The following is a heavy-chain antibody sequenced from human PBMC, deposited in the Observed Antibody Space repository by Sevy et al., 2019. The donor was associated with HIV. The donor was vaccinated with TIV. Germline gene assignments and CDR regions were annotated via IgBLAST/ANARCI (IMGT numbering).Heavy chain of an antibody. CDR2: ISYDGSNK. CDR1: GFTFSSYA. J-gene: IGHJ6*02. D-gene: IGHD6-19*01. V-gene: IGHV3-30-3*01. Sequence: GGSLRLSCAASGFTFSSYAMHWVRQAPGKGLEWVAVISYDGSNKYYADSVKGRFTISRDNSKNTLYLQMNSLRAEETAVYYGARERARESQWLVLAGPRQEGMDVWGQGTTVTVSS. CDR3: ARERARESQWLVLAGPRQEGMDV.